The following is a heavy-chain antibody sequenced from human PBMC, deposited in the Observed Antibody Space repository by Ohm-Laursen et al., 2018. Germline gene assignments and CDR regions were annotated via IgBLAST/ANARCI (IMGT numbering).Heavy chain of an antibody. V-gene: IGHV3-9*01. CDR3: AKDYGDYGGHFDY. CDR2: ISWNSGSI. CDR1: GFTFDDYA. J-gene: IGHJ4*02. Sequence: SLRLSCAASGFTFDDYAMHWVRQAPGKGLEWVSGISWNSGSIGYADSVKGRFTISRDNAKNSLYLQMNSLRAEDTALYYCAKDYGDYGGHFDYWGQGTLVTVSS. D-gene: IGHD4-17*01.